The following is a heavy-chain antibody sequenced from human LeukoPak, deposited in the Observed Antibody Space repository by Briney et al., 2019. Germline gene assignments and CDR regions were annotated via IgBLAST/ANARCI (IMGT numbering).Heavy chain of an antibody. Sequence: GGSLGLSCAASGISFSSHGIHWVRQAPGKGLEWVAVIWYDGSNIYYADSVKGRFTISRDNSKNTLYLQMNSLRAEDTALYYCARARNDYDSNGFSLLDYWGQGTLVTVSS. J-gene: IGHJ4*02. CDR2: IWYDGSNI. CDR3: ARARNDYDSNGFSLLDY. D-gene: IGHD3-22*01. CDR1: GISFSSHG. V-gene: IGHV3-33*01.